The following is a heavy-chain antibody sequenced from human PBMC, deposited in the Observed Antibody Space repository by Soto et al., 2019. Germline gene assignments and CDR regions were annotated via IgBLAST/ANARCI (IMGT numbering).Heavy chain of an antibody. V-gene: IGHV4-34*01. Sequence: SETLSLTCAVSGGSFSGYYWTWIRQPPGTGLEWIGEINHSGSTNYNPSLKSRVTISVDTSKNQFSLKLTSVTAADTAVYYCARDKITGLFDYWGQGTLLTVSS. D-gene: IGHD2-8*02. CDR2: INHSGST. CDR3: ARDKITGLFDY. CDR1: GGSFSGYY. J-gene: IGHJ4*02.